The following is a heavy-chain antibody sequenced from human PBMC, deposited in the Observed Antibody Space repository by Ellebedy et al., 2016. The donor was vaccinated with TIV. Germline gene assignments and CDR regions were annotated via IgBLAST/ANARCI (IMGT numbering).Heavy chain of an antibody. CDR2: ISRLSTYT. CDR1: GFDFSDRT. V-gene: IGHV3-21*01. J-gene: IGHJ4*02. Sequence: ESLKISCAASGFDFSDRTMTWVRQAPGGGLEWVSSISRLSTYTYYGDSVKGRFTVSRDNAKNSLYLQMNSLRAEDTAVYNCARAGGGFLEWLSQDYFDYWGQGTLVTVSS. D-gene: IGHD3-3*01. CDR3: ARAGGGFLEWLSQDYFDY.